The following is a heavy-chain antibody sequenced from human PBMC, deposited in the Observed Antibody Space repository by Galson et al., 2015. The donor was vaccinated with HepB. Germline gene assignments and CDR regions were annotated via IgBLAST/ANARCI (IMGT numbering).Heavy chain of an antibody. CDR3: ARAMAAAGNDAFDI. V-gene: IGHV4-59*01. CDR2: SGST. CDR1: GDSISTYY. Sequence: TLSLTCTVSGDSISTYYWSWIRQPPGKGLEWIGYSGSTTYNPSLKSRVTISVDTSKNQFSLKLTSVTAADTAVYYCARAMAAAGNDAFDIWGQVTMVTVSS. D-gene: IGHD6-13*01. J-gene: IGHJ3*02.